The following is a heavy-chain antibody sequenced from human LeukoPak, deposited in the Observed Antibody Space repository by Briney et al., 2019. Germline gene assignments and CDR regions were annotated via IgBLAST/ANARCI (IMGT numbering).Heavy chain of an antibody. CDR1: GGSISSYY. CDR2: IYYSGST. J-gene: IGHJ4*02. V-gene: IGHV4-39*07. Sequence: SETLSLTCTVSGGSISSYYWGWIRQPPGKGLEWIGSIYYSGSTYYNPSLKSRVTISVDTSKNQFSLKLSSVTAADTAVYYCARDQRGYGDYVDYWGQGTLVTVSS. CDR3: ARDQRGYGDYVDY. D-gene: IGHD4-17*01.